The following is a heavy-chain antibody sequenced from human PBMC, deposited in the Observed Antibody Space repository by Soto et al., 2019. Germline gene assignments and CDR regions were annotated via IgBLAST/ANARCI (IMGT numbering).Heavy chain of an antibody. V-gene: IGHV4-31*03. Sequence: PSETLSLTCTVSGGSISSGGYYWSWIRQHPGKGLEWIGYIYYSGSTYYNPSLKSRVTISVDTSKNQFSLKLSSVTAADTAVYYCARKFKSRPIAAAGTGFDYWGQGTLVTVSS. CDR3: ARKFKSRPIAAAGTGFDY. CDR1: GGSISSGGYY. D-gene: IGHD6-13*01. CDR2: IYYSGST. J-gene: IGHJ4*02.